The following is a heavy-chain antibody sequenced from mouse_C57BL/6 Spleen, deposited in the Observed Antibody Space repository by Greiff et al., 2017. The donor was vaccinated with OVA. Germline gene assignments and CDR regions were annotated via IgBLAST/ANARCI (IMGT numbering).Heavy chain of an antibody. V-gene: IGHV1-81*01. CDR1: GYTFTSYG. Sequence: VKLQESGAELARPGASVKLSCKASGYTFTSYGISWVKQRTGQGLEWIGEIYPRSGNTYYNEKFKGKATLTADKSSSTAYMELRSLTSEDSAVYFCARFDYGSTAYWGQGTLVTVSA. D-gene: IGHD1-1*01. CDR2: IYPRSGNT. J-gene: IGHJ3*01. CDR3: ARFDYGSTAY.